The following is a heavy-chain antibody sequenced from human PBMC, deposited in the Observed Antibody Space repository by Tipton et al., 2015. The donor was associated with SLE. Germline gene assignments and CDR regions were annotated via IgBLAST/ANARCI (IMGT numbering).Heavy chain of an antibody. J-gene: IGHJ4*02. CDR3: ARGGGAATTTE. Sequence: TLSLTCTVSGGSISSYYWSWLRQPAGKGLEWIGHIYTSGSTNYNPPLKSRVTISVDTSKNQFSLKLSSVTAADTAVYYCARGGGAATTTEWGQGTLVTVSS. CDR1: GGSISSYY. V-gene: IGHV4-4*07. CDR2: IYTSGST. D-gene: IGHD5-24*01.